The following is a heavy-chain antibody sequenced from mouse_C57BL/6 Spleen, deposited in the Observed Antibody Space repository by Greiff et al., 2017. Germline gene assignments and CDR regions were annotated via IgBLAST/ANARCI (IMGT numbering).Heavy chain of an antibody. CDR2: IDPSDSYT. CDR1: GYTFTSYW. Sequence: QLQQPGAELVMPGASVKLSCKASGYTFTSYWMHWVKQRPGQGLEWIGEIDPSDSYTNYNQKFKGKSTLTVDKSSSTAYMQLSSLTSEDSAVYYCARSGSYGSSPYYFDYWGQGTTLTVSS. CDR3: ARSGSYGSSPYYFDY. V-gene: IGHV1-69*01. J-gene: IGHJ2*01. D-gene: IGHD1-1*01.